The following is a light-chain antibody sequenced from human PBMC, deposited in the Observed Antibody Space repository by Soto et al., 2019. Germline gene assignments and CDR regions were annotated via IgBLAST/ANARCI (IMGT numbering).Light chain of an antibody. Sequence: QVVVTQPPSASGTPGQRVTISCSGSSSNIGSNTVNWYQQLPGTAPKLLIYSNNQRPSGVPDRFSGSKSGTSASLAISGLQSEDEADYYCAAWDDSLNGYVFGTGTKVTVL. CDR1: SSNIGSNT. J-gene: IGLJ1*01. CDR2: SNN. V-gene: IGLV1-44*01. CDR3: AAWDDSLNGYV.